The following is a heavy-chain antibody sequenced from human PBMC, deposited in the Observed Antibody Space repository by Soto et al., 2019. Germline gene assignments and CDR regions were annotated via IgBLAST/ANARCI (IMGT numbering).Heavy chain of an antibody. CDR3: SRGILV. V-gene: IGHV4-31*03. D-gene: IGHD5-18*01. CDR1: GGSINSGGYC. Sequence: QVQLQESGPGLVKPSQTLSLTCTVSGGSINSGGYCWSWIRQHPGKGLDWIGCISYGGSTSYNPSLKSRSTISVDTSQNQFSLKLTSATAADTAVYYCSRGILVWGQGALITVSS. CDR2: ISYGGST. J-gene: IGHJ4*02.